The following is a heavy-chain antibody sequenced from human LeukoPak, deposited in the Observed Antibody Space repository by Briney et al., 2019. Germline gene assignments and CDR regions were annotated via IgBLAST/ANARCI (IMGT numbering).Heavy chain of an antibody. CDR1: GGSINSNNHY. D-gene: IGHD5-12*01. CDR3: ARHPGYSAGWWYFDL. Sequence: GTRSLTCKVSGGSINSNNHYWGWIRQPPGKGLEWLGSMNYIGTIFSSPSLNSSPSISVDTAGNQFSLKLTSATAADTAVYYRARHPGYSAGWWYFDLCGQ. CDR2: MNYIGTI. V-gene: IGHV4-39*01. J-gene: IGHJ4*02.